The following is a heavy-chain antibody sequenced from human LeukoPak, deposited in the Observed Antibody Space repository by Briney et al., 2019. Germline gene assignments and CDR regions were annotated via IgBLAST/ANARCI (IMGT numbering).Heavy chain of an antibody. CDR3: ARHLTGGTILEWLPPFDY. J-gene: IGHJ4*02. CDR2: IYYRGST. Sequence: SETLSLTCAVSSGSPSSYTWSWIWHPPGEGLERVGDIYYRGSTNYNPYLESRVTISVDTSKVQFSLELSSVTAADTAVYYCARHLTGGTILEWLPPFDYWGQGTLVTVSS. D-gene: IGHD3-3*01. CDR1: SGSPSSYT. V-gene: IGHV4-59*08.